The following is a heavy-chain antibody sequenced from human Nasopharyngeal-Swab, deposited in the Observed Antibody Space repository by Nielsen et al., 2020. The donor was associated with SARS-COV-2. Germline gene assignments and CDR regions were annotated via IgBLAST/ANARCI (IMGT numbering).Heavy chain of an antibody. J-gene: IGHJ6*03. CDR3: TTLTTVSWGYYYYMDV. V-gene: IGHV3-15*01. D-gene: IGHD4-17*01. CDR2: IKSKTDGGTT. Sequence: GESLKISCAASGFTFSNAWMSWVRQAPGKGLEWVGRIKSKTDGGTTDYAAPVKGRFTISRDDSKNTLYLQMNSLKTEDTAVYYCTTLTTVSWGYYYYMDVWGKGTTVTVSS. CDR1: GFTFSNAW.